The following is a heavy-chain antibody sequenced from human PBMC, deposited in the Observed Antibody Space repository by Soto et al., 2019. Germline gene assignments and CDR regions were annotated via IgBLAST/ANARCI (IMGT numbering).Heavy chain of an antibody. V-gene: IGHV3-72*01. CDR3: STTVITATLFEY. D-gene: IGHD2-15*01. J-gene: IGHJ4*02. CDR1: VFTFSGHY. Sequence: HPGWSLRLSCAGSVFTFSGHYMDWVRQAPGKGLEWLGRIRNKPNGHTTEYAASVKGRFTISRDDSKNSVYLQMNSLKSEDTAVYYCSTTVITATLFEYWGQGTPVTVSS. CDR2: IRNKPNGHTT.